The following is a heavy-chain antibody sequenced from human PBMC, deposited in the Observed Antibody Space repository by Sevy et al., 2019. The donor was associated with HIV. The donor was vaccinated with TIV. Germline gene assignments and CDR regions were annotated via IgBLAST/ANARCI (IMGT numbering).Heavy chain of an antibody. V-gene: IGHV3-33*08. CDR3: VRGADYYDSSGANCDY. J-gene: IGHJ4*02. Sequence: GSPRPLRSGAGFPLRKYCMDWGRPGPGQGPEGVAPFRYDGRNKYYAGSVKGRFTISRDNSKNTLYLQMNSLRAEDTAVYYCVRGADYYDSSGANCDYWGQGTLVTVSS. CDR1: GFPLRKYC. D-gene: IGHD3-22*01. CDR2: FRYDGRNK.